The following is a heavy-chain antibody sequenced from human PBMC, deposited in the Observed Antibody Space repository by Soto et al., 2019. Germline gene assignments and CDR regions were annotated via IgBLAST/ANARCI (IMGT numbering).Heavy chain of an antibody. D-gene: IGHD2-2*01. CDR2: INHSGGT. V-gene: IGHV4-34*01. CDR3: ARGRHGDCSSTSCYRFDCYYGMDV. CDR1: GGSFSGYY. Sequence: PSETLSLTCAVYGGSFSGYYWSWIRQPPGKGLEWIGEINHSGGTNYNPSLKSRVTISVDTSKNQFSLKLSSVTAADTAVYYCARGRHGDCSSTSCYRFDCYYGMDVWGQGTTVT. J-gene: IGHJ6*02.